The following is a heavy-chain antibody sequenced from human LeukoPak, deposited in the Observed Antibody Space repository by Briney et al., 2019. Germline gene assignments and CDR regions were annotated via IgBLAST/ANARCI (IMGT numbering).Heavy chain of an antibody. Sequence: RGESLKISCKGSGYRFTSYWIGWVRQMPGKGLEWMGIIYPGDSDTRYSPSFQGQVTFSVDKSISTAYLQWSSLKASDTAMYYCARHPLTVTNFFFDLWGRGTLVTVSS. J-gene: IGHJ2*01. CDR3: ARHPLTVTNFFFDL. CDR2: IYPGDSDT. CDR1: GYRFTSYW. V-gene: IGHV5-51*01. D-gene: IGHD4-17*01.